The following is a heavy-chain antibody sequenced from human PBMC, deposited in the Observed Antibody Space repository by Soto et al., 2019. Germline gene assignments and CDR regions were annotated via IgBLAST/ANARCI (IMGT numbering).Heavy chain of an antibody. CDR2: IDPSDSYT. D-gene: IGHD6-19*01. V-gene: IGHV5-10-1*01. CDR1: GYSVSSYW. J-gene: IGHJ4*02. Sequence: GDSLKISGEGCGYSVSSYWISWVRQMPGKGLEWMGRIDPSDSYTNYSPSFQGHVTISADKSISTAYLQWSSLKASDTAMYYCARGGYTKSLDYWGQGTLVTVSS. CDR3: ARGGYTKSLDY.